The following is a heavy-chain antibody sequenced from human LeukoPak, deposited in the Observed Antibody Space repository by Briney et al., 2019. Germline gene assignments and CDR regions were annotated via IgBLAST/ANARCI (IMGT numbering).Heavy chain of an antibody. CDR2: INWNGGST. CDR1: GFAFDDYG. Sequence: PGGSLRLYCAASGFAFDDYGMSWVRQAPGKGLEWVSGINWNGGSTGYADSVKGRFTISRDNAKNSLYLQMNCLRAEDTALYYCARDRGQLGFDYWGQGTLVTVSS. V-gene: IGHV3-20*04. D-gene: IGHD2-2*01. J-gene: IGHJ4*02. CDR3: ARDRGQLGFDY.